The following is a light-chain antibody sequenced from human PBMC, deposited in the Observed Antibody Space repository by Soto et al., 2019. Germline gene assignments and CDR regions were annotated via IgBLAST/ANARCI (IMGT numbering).Light chain of an antibody. CDR1: QSVSSY. CDR2: DAS. J-gene: IGKJ5*01. V-gene: IGKV3-11*01. CDR3: QQRSNWPPSIT. Sequence: EIVLTQSPATLSLSPGERATLSCRASQSVSSYLAWYQQKPGQAPRLLIYDASNRATGIPVRFSGSGSGSDFTLTISSLEPEDVAVYYCQQRSNWPPSITFGQGTRLEIK.